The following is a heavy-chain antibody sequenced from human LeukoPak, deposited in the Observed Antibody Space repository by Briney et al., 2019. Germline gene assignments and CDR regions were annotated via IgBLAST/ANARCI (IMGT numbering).Heavy chain of an antibody. Sequence: AASVKVSCKASGGTFSSYAISWVRQAPGQGLEWMGGIIPIFGTANYAQKFQGRVTITTDESTSTAYMELSSLRSEDTAVYYCATVKTNYGSGSYPAYFDCWGQGTLVTVSS. CDR2: IIPIFGTA. CDR1: GGTFSSYA. D-gene: IGHD3-10*01. CDR3: ATVKTNYGSGSYPAYFDC. V-gene: IGHV1-69*05. J-gene: IGHJ4*02.